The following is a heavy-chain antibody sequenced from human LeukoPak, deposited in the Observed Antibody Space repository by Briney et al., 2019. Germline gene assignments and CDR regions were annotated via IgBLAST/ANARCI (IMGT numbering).Heavy chain of an antibody. D-gene: IGHD6-13*01. V-gene: IGHV3-66*01. J-gene: IGHJ4*02. CDR2: IYSGGST. CDR1: GFTVSSNY. CDR3: ARARRELIAAAGTFDY. Sequence: SGGSLRLSCAASGFTVSSNYMSWVRQAPGKGLEWVSVIYSGGSTYYADSVKGRFTISRDNSKNTLYLQMNSLRAEDTAVYYCARARRELIAAAGTFDYWGQGTLVTVSS.